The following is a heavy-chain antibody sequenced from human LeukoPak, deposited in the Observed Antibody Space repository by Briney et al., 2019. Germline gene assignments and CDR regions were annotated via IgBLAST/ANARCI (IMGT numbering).Heavy chain of an antibody. Sequence: GGSLRLSCAASGFTFSDHYMDWFRQAPGKGLEWVGRIRNKANSYTTEYAASVKGRFTISRDDSKNSLYLQMNSLKTEDTAVYYCARAHSSTWAESYFDYWGPGTLVTVSS. CDR3: ARAHSSTWAESYFDY. CDR2: IRNKANSYTT. D-gene: IGHD6-13*01. J-gene: IGHJ4*02. V-gene: IGHV3-72*01. CDR1: GFTFSDHY.